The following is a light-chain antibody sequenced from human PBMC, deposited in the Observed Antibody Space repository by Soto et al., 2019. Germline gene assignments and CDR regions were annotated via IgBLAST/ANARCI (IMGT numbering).Light chain of an antibody. J-gene: IGKJ3*01. CDR3: QQYGSSPEA. V-gene: IGKV3-20*01. CDR1: QSVSNSF. CDR2: GAS. Sequence: EIVLTQSPGTLSLSPGERATLSCRASQSVSNSFLAWYQQKPGQAPGLLIYGASSRAAGIPDRFSGSGSGTDFTLTISRLEPEDFAVYYCQQYGSSPEAFGPGTKVDIK.